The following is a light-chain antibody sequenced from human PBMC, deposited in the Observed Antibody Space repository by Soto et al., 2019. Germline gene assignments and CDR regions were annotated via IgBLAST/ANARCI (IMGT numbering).Light chain of an antibody. V-gene: IGKV3-11*01. CDR3: QARDVWPT. CDR2: DAS. Sequence: IVLTQSPATLSLSPGERAALSCRASQSVSTSLAWYQHKPGQAPRLIIYDASKRAPGIPARFSGSGSGTDFTLTISSLEPEAFAVYYCQARDVWPTFGQGTMVEIK. J-gene: IGKJ1*01. CDR1: QSVSTS.